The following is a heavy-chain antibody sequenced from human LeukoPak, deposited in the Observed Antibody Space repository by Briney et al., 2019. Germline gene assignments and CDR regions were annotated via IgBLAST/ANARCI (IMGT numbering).Heavy chain of an antibody. CDR3: VRPQDSYNAFDS. D-gene: IGHD5-24*01. CDR1: GFTFSSSW. Sequence: GGSLRLSCAASGFTFSSSWMHWVRQAPGKGLMWVSRINSEGSNRNYADSVKGRFTISRDNAKNALYLQMDSLSAEDAAVCYCVRPQDSYNAFDSWGQGTLVTVSS. CDR2: INSEGSNR. J-gene: IGHJ4*02. V-gene: IGHV3-74*01.